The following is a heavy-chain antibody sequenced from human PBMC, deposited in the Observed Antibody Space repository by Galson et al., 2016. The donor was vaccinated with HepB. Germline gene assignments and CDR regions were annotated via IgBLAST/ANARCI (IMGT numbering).Heavy chain of an antibody. D-gene: IGHD2/OR15-2a*01. V-gene: IGHV3-30*18. CDR3: AKRHEYCPPVGCSVDY. CDR2: DSMDGRRK. J-gene: IGHJ4*02. CDR1: GFTFSQRG. Sequence: SLRLSCAASGFTFSQRGMHWVRQAPGKGLEWVAADSMDGRRKFYADSVKGRFTISRDNSNNMLFLQMSSLRVDDTGVYYCAKRHEYCPPVGCSVDYWGQGTLVPVSS.